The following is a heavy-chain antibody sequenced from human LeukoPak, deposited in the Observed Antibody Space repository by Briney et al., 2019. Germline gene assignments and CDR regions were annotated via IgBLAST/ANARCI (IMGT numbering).Heavy chain of an antibody. V-gene: IGHV3-33*01. J-gene: IGHJ2*01. CDR3: ARDLGSWEAAAAVDPWYFDL. CDR1: GFTFSSYG. D-gene: IGHD6-13*01. Sequence: PGGSLRLSCAASGFTFSSYGMLWVRQAPGKGLEWVAVIWYDGSNKYYADSVKGRFTISRDNSKNTLYLQMNSLRAEDTAVYYCARDLGSWEAAAAVDPWYFDLWGRGTLVTVSS. CDR2: IWYDGSNK.